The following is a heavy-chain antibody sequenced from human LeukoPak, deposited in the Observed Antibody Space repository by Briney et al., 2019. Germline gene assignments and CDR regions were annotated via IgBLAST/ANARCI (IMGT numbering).Heavy chain of an antibody. J-gene: IGHJ4*02. CDR3: ARLLDWGPFDF. Sequence: PSETLSLTCTVSGGSISSHYWSWVRQTPEKGLELIGYISGSGGTKYNASLKSRVSISMDTSMNQFSLKLTSVTAADTAVFYCARLLDWGPFDFWGQGTLVTVSS. CDR1: GGSISSHY. CDR2: ISGSGGT. V-gene: IGHV4-4*09. D-gene: IGHD3-16*01.